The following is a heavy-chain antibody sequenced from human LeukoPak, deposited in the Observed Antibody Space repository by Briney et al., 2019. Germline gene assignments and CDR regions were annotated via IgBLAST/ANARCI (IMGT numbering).Heavy chain of an antibody. D-gene: IGHD1-26*01. CDR2: INKDGSAT. J-gene: IGHJ6*02. CDR1: GFTFDDYA. V-gene: IGHV3-43*02. Sequence: GGSLRHSCAASGFTFDDYAMHWVRQAPGKGLEWVSLINKDGSATYYADSVKGRFTISRDNSKNSLYLQMNSLRSEDTALYYCATWAFYHSLDVWGQGTTVTVSS. CDR3: ATWAFYHSLDV.